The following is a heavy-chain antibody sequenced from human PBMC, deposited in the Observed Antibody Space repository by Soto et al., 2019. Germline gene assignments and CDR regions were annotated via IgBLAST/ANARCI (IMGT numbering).Heavy chain of an antibody. V-gene: IGHV1-18*04. J-gene: IGHJ6*02. D-gene: IGHD3-10*01. CDR3: ARGEYYYGSGSYQRVLYYYYGMDV. Sequence: ASVKVSCKASGYTFTSYGISWVRQAPGQGLEWMGWISAYNGNTNYAQKLQGRVTMTTDTSTSTAYMELRSLRSDDTAVYYCARGEYYYGSGSYQRVLYYYYGMDVWG. CDR2: ISAYNGNT. CDR1: GYTFTSYG.